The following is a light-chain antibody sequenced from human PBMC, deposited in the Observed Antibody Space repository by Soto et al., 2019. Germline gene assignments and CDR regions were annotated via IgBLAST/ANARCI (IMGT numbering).Light chain of an antibody. CDR2: GVS. CDR1: QSVTSTY. CDR3: QQYGSTPPT. V-gene: IGKV3-20*01. Sequence: EIVLTQSPGTLSLSPGERATLSCRASQSVTSTYSAWYQQKPGQAPRLLIYGVSNRATGIADRFSCSGSGTDFSLTISRLEPEDFAVYICQQYGSTPPTFGQGTKLEIK. J-gene: IGKJ2*01.